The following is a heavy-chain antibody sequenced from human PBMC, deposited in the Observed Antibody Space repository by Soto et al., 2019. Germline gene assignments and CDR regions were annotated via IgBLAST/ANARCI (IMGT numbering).Heavy chain of an antibody. V-gene: IGHV3-72*01. CDR3: ARVSVAGTIDY. Sequence: EVQLVESGGGLVQPGGSLRLSCAASGFTFSDHYMDRVRQAPEKGLEWVGRTRNKANSYTTEYAASVKGRFTISRDDSKNSLCLQMNSLKTEDTAVYYCARVSVAGTIDYWGQGTLVTVSS. CDR1: GFTFSDHY. D-gene: IGHD6-19*01. J-gene: IGHJ4*02. CDR2: TRNKANSYTT.